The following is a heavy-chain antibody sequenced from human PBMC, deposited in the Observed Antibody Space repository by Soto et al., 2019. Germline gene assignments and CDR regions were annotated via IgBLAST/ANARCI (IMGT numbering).Heavy chain of an antibody. CDR1: GYTFTNYG. CDR2: ISAYNGNT. D-gene: IGHD3-10*01. J-gene: IGHJ6*02. CDR3: ASSYYGSGTPYYYGMGV. Sequence: QVQLVQSGAEVKKPGASVKVSCKASGYTFTNYGITWVRQAPGQGLEWMGWISAYNGNTNYAQKLQGRVTMTTDTSTTTAYMELRSLRSDDTAVYYCASSYYGSGTPYYYGMGVWGQGTTVTVSS. V-gene: IGHV1-18*01.